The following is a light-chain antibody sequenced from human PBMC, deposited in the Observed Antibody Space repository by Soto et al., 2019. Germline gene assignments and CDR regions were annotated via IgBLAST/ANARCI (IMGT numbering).Light chain of an antibody. V-gene: IGKV1-33*01. CDR2: DAS. Sequence: EIQMTQSPSSLSESEGDKVTITCQASQDIKHYLNWYQQKPGKAPKLLIHDASDLETGVPSRFSGSGSGTDFTFTISSPQPEDIATYYCQQYDNLPFTFGPGTKVDVK. CDR1: QDIKHY. J-gene: IGKJ3*01. CDR3: QQYDNLPFT.